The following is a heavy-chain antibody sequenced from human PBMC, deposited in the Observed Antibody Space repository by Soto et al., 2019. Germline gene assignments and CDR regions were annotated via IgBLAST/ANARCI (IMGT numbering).Heavy chain of an antibody. Sequence: GGSLRLSCAASGFTFSDYYMSWIRQAPGKGLEWVSFISGTGNTIYYADSVQGRFTISRDNAQNSLYLQMNSLRAEDTAVYYCASTRARRKYYYGSGDYYFDSWGQGTLVTVSS. CDR2: ISGTGNTI. J-gene: IGHJ4*02. V-gene: IGHV3-11*01. D-gene: IGHD3-10*01. CDR1: GFTFSDYY. CDR3: ASTRARRKYYYGSGDYYFDS.